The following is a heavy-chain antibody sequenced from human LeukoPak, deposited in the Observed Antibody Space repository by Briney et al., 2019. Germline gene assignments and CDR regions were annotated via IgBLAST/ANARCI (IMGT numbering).Heavy chain of an antibody. CDR3: ARRRYSGSGSYYTESWFDR. CDR2: IYPGDSDT. J-gene: IGHJ5*02. D-gene: IGHD3-10*01. CDR1: GYYFANYW. V-gene: IGHV5-51*01. Sequence: GESLKISCQGSGYYFANYWIDWVRPVPGKGVEGMGFIYPGDSDTRYSPSFQGQVTISADKYVNPAYLQLSSLKASDTAMYYCARRRYSGSGSYYTESWFDRWGQGTLVTVSS.